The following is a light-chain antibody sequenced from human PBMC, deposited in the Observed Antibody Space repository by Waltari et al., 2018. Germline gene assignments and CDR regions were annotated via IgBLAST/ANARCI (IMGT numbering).Light chain of an antibody. CDR3: QSYLRLLAT. Sequence: EIVLTQSPGILSLSPGERATLSCRASQSISKYLVWYQQRLGQAPRLLIYDTYIRAPGIPDRFSGSGSGTDFSLIISRLEPEDFAVYYCQSYLRLLATFGQGTKVEIK. CDR2: DTY. V-gene: IGKV3-20*01. J-gene: IGKJ1*01. CDR1: QSISKY.